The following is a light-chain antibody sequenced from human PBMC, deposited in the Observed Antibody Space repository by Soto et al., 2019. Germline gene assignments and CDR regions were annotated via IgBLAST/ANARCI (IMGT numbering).Light chain of an antibody. CDR1: QTISGTY. V-gene: IGKV3-20*01. Sequence: EIVLTQSPGTLSLSPGERATLSCRASQTISGTYLAWYQQKPGQAPRLLIYSSSSRAAGVSARFSASGSGTAFSLTISRLEQEDFAMYYCNQYGRAPTWTFGQGTKVEVK. J-gene: IGKJ1*01. CDR2: SSS. CDR3: NQYGRAPTWT.